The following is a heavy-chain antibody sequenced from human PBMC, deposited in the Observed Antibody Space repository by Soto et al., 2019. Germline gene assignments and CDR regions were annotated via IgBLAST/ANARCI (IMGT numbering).Heavy chain of an antibody. CDR3: ATRITVFGLLIPPFDP. Sequence: WETLSLTCGVYGGTVNDYCWTWICKRPGKGLEWIGEINLAGGTHYNPTLKNRVTMSGDTSKIQFSLRLSSVTAADTAIYYCATRITVFGLLIPPFDPWGQGTQVTVSS. D-gene: IGHD3-3*01. V-gene: IGHV4-34*08. CDR1: GGTVNDYC. J-gene: IGHJ5*02. CDR2: INLAGGT.